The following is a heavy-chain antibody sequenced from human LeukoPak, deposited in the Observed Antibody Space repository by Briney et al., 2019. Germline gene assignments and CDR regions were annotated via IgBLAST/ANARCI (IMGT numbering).Heavy chain of an antibody. J-gene: IGHJ4*02. V-gene: IGHV3-53*01. Sequence: GGSLRLSCAASGFTVSSNYMSWVRQAPEKGLEWVSIIYSGGRTYYADSVRGRFTISRDNSKNTLYLQMNSLRAEDTAVYYCAREQKLYDGSGSSTFDFWGQGTLVTVSS. D-gene: IGHD3-10*01. CDR2: IYSGGRT. CDR3: AREQKLYDGSGSSTFDF. CDR1: GFTVSSNY.